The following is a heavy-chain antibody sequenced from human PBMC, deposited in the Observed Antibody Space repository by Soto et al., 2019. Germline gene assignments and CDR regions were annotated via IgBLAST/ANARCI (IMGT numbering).Heavy chain of an antibody. V-gene: IGHV3-48*01. Sequence: EVQLVESGGGLVQPGGSLRLSCAASGFTFSSYSMNWVRQAPGKGLEWVSYISSSSSAIYYADSVKGRFTISRDNAKNSLYLXMDXLRAEXTXXYYXGXXFSGXGIYYTPNWGQGTLVTVSS. D-gene: IGHD3-10*01. CDR3: GXXFSGXGIYYTPN. CDR1: GFTFSSYS. CDR2: ISSSSSAI. J-gene: IGHJ4*02.